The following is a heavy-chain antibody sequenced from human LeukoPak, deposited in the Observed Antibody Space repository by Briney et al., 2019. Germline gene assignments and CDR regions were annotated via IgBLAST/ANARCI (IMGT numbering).Heavy chain of an antibody. CDR2: IYYSGST. V-gene: IGHV4-31*03. J-gene: IGHJ4*02. CDR3: ARVLSPTRYYDSSGLVDY. D-gene: IGHD3-22*01. Sequence: SSQTLSLTCTVSGGSISSGGYSWSWIRQHPGKGLEWIGYIYYSGSTYYNPSLKSRVTISVDTSKNQFSLKLSSVTAADTAVYYCARVLSPTRYYDSSGLVDYWGQGTLVTVSS. CDR1: GGSISSGGYS.